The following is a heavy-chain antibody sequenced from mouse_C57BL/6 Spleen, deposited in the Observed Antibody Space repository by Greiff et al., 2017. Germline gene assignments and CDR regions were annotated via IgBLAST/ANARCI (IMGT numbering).Heavy chain of an antibody. CDR1: GYSITSGYY. D-gene: IGHD4-1*01. CDR3: ARDRELGPFDY. Sequence: ASQSLSLTCSATGYSITSGYYWNWIRQFPGNKLEWMGYISYDGSYNYNPSLKNRISITRDTSKNQFFLKLNSVTTEDTATYYCARDRELGPFDYWGQGTTLTVSS. V-gene: IGHV3-6*01. CDR2: ISYDGSY. J-gene: IGHJ2*01.